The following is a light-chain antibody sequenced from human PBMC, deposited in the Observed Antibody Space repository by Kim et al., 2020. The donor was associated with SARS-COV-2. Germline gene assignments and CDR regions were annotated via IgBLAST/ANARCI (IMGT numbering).Light chain of an antibody. V-gene: IGLV3-19*01. CDR3: NSRDNSGDHVV. CDR1: SLRTYY. J-gene: IGLJ2*01. Sequence: ALGQTVRIQCQGDSLRTYYASWYQQKPGQAPILVIYGKNNRPSGIPDRFSGSSSGNTASLTVTGAQAVDEADYYCNSRDNSGDHVVFGGGTQLTVL. CDR2: GKN.